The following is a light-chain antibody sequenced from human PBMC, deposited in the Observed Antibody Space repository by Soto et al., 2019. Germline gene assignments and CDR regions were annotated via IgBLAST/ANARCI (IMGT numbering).Light chain of an antibody. J-gene: IGLJ2*01. Sequence: QAVVTQPASLSGSPGQSITISCTGSSSDVGGYNHVSWYQQHPGKAPRLMIYEVSNRLSGVSNRFSGSKSGNTASLTISGLQADDEGDYYCSSYSSSSTPVVFGGGTQLTVL. V-gene: IGLV2-14*01. CDR1: SSDVGGYNH. CDR3: SSYSSSSTPVV. CDR2: EVS.